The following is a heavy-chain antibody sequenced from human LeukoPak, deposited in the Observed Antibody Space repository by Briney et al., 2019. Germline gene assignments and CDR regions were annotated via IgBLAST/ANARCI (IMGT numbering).Heavy chain of an antibody. V-gene: IGHV3-48*02. CDR2: ISWGSNVI. CDR1: GFTFSSYS. CDR3: ARDPGYSYALDY. J-gene: IGHJ4*02. D-gene: IGHD5-18*01. Sequence: GGSLRLSCTAFGFTFSSYSMNWVRQAPGKGLEWFSYISWGSNVIYYADSVKGRFTTSRDDAKNSLFLQMNSLTDEDTAVYYCARDPGYSYALDYWGRGTLVTVSS.